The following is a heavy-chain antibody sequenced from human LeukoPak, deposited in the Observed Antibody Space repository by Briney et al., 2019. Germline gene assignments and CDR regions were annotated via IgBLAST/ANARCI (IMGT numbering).Heavy chain of an antibody. J-gene: IGHJ2*01. CDR3: ARDISSSAPGDWYFDL. CDR1: GGSIISGYYY. D-gene: IGHD6-6*01. CDR2: IYYGGSP. Sequence: SQTLSLTCTVSGGSIISGYYYWSWIRQHPGKGLEYIGYIYYGGSPYSNPSLKSRVAISLDMSRNQFSLKLSSMTAADTAVYYCARDISSSAPGDWYFDLWGRGTLVTVSS. V-gene: IGHV4-31*03.